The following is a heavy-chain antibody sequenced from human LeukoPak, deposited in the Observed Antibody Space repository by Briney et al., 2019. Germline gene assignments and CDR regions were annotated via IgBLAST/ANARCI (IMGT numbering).Heavy chain of an antibody. D-gene: IGHD2-15*01. CDR3: VKDSDIVVAIGAS. CDR2: IRYDGSNK. V-gene: IGHV3-30*02. Sequence: GGSLRLSCAASGFTFSSYGMHWVRQAPGKGLEWVAFIRYDGSNKYYADSVKGRFTISRDNSKNTLYLQMNSLRAEDTAVYYCVKDSDIVVAIGASWGQGSLVTVSS. J-gene: IGHJ4*02. CDR1: GFTFSSYG.